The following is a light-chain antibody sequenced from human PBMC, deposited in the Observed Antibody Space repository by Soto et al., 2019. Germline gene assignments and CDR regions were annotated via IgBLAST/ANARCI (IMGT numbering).Light chain of an antibody. CDR3: SSYTSSNTVV. V-gene: IGLV2-14*03. CDR1: SSDVGGYRY. J-gene: IGLJ2*01. CDR2: DVS. Sequence: QSVLTQPASVSGSRGQSITISCTGTSSDVGGYRYVSWYQHRPGKAPKLMIFDVSSRPSGISNRFSGSKSGNTASLTISGLQAEDEADYYCSSYTSSNTVVFGGGTKVTVL.